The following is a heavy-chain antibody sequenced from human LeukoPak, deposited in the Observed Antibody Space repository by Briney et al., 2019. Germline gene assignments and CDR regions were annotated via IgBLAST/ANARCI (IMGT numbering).Heavy chain of an antibody. D-gene: IGHD5-12*01. CDR1: GYTFTNHG. CDR2: ISTYNGNT. Sequence: GASVKVSCKASGYTFTNHGISWVRQAPGQGLEWMGWISTYNGNTNYAQKLQGRVTMTTDTSTSTAYMELRSLRSDDTAVYYCARDRPTSIVATILFDYWGQGTLVTVSS. V-gene: IGHV1-18*04. CDR3: ARDRPTSIVATILFDY. J-gene: IGHJ4*02.